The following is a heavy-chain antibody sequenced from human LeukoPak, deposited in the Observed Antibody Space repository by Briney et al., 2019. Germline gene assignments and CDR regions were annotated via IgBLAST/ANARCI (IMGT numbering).Heavy chain of an antibody. D-gene: IGHD5-24*01. CDR1: GYSFTSYW. J-gene: IGHJ3*02. CDR3: ARRDSAPQEAFDI. Sequence: GESLKISCKGSGYSFTSYWTGWVRQMPGKGLEWMGIIYPGDSDTRYSPSFQGQVTISADKSISTAYLQWSSLKASDTAMYYCARRDSAPQEAFDIWGQGTMVTVSS. CDR2: IYPGDSDT. V-gene: IGHV5-51*01.